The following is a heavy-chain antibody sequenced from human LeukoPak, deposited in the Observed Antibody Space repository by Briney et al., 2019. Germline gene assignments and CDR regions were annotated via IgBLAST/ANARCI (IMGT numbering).Heavy chain of an antibody. CDR2: MSVGSGLI. J-gene: IGHJ4*02. V-gene: IGHV3-21*01. CDR3: AREFEGTASGAGY. D-gene: IGHD3-16*01. Sequence: GGSLRLSCAASGFIFSRYSMNWVRQAPGKGLEWVASMSVGSGLIYYAESVRGRFTVSRDNAKNSLYLQVKSLRADDTAVYYCAREFEGTASGAGYWGQGTLVTVSS. CDR1: GFIFSRYS.